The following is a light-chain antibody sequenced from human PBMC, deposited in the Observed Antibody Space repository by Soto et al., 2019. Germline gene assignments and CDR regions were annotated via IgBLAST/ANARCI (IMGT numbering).Light chain of an antibody. V-gene: IGKV1-5*01. J-gene: IGKJ1*01. CDR3: QQYNSYWT. CDR2: AAS. CDR1: QSISSW. Sequence: DIQMTQSPSTLSASVGDRVTITCRASQSISSWWAWYQQKPGKAPKLLMYAASSLESGVPSRFSGSGSGTAFTLTTSSLQAADVATYYCQQYNSYWTFGQGTKVESK.